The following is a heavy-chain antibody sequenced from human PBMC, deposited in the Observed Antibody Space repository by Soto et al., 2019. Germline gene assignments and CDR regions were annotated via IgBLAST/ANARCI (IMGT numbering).Heavy chain of an antibody. Sequence: ASVKVSCKASGGTFSSYAISWVRQAPGQGLEWMGGIIPIFGTANYAQKFQGRVTITADKSTSTAYMELSSLRSEDTAVYYCARDLKFWGSYRHDAFDIWGQGTMVTVSS. CDR1: GGTFSSYA. CDR2: IIPIFGTA. CDR3: ARDLKFWGSYRHDAFDI. D-gene: IGHD3-16*02. V-gene: IGHV1-69*06. J-gene: IGHJ3*02.